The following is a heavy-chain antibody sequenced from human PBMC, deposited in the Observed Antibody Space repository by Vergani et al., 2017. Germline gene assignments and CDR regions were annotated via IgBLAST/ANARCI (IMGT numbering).Heavy chain of an antibody. Sequence: QVQLQQWGAGLLKPSETLSLTCAVYGGSFSGYYWSWIRQPPGKGLEWIGEINHSGSTNYNPSLKSRVTRSVDTSKNQFSLKLSSVTAADTAVYYCARVERGXFDPGGQGTLVTVSS. J-gene: IGHJ5*02. CDR1: GGSFSGYY. V-gene: IGHV4-34*01. D-gene: IGHD5-24*01. CDR2: INHSGST. CDR3: ARVERGXFDP.